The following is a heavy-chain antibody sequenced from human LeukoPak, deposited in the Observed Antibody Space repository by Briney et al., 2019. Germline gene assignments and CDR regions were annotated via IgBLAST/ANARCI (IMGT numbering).Heavy chain of an antibody. J-gene: IGHJ4*02. CDR3: AKGGYGDYVMYYFDY. CDR1: GFTFSSYA. V-gene: IGHV3-23*01. Sequence: GGSLRLSCAASGFTFSSYAMSWVRQAPGKGLECVSTISGGGGSTYYADSVKGRFTISIDNSKDTLYLQMNSLRAEDTAVYYCAKGGYGDYVMYYFDYWGQGTLVTVSS. D-gene: IGHD4-17*01. CDR2: ISGGGGST.